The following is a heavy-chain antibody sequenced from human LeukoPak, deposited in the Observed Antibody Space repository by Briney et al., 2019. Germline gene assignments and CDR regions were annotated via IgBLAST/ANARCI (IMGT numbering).Heavy chain of an antibody. CDR2: IYYSGST. D-gene: IGHD6-13*01. Sequence: SETLSLTCTVSGGSISSGIYYWGWIRQPPGKGLKWIGNIYYSGSTYYSPSLTSRVTISVDTSKNQFSLKLSSVTAADTAVYYCAKSGSNWPHYSFDIWGQGTMVTVSS. J-gene: IGHJ3*02. V-gene: IGHV4-39*01. CDR1: GGSISSGIYY. CDR3: AKSGSNWPHYSFDI.